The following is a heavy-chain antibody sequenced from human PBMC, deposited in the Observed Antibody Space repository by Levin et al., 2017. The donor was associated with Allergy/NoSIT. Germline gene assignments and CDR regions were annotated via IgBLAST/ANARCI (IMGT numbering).Heavy chain of an antibody. CDR2: ISSSSSYI. V-gene: IGHV3-21*01. J-gene: IGHJ6*02. Sequence: AGGSLRLSCAASGFTFSSYRMNWVRQAPGKGLEWVSSISSSSSYIYYADSVKGRFTISRDNAKNSLYLQMNSLRAEDTAVYYCARDCSGGSCYLTYGMDVWGQGTTVTVSS. CDR1: GFTFSSYR. CDR3: ARDCSGGSCYLTYGMDV. D-gene: IGHD2-15*01.